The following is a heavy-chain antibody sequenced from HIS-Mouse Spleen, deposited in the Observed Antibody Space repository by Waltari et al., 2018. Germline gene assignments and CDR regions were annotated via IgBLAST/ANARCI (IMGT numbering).Heavy chain of an antibody. V-gene: IGHV4-39*07. Sequence: QLQLQESGPGLVKPSETLSLTCTVSGGSISSSSDYLGWIRQPPGKGLEWIGMIYYSGSTADNPALKSRTTVSVNTSKNQFSLKLSSGTAADTAVYYCAREIPYSSSWYDWYFDLWGRGTLVTVSS. CDR3: AREIPYSSSWYDWYFDL. CDR2: IYYSGST. CDR1: GGSISSSSDY. D-gene: IGHD6-13*01. J-gene: IGHJ2*01.